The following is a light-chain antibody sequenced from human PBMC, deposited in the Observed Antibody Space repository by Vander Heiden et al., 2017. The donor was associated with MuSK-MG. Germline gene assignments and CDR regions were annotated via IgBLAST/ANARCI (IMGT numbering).Light chain of an antibody. CDR3: QQRSAALT. CDR2: DAS. V-gene: IGKV3-11*01. J-gene: IGKJ4*01. Sequence: EFVLTHPPAPLPLSPGERATLTCMATQSVGNYLGWYQHKPGQAPRLLIYDASNRASGIPARFSGSGSGTDFTLTITSLEPEDFAVYFCQQRSAALTFGGGTTVEIK. CDR1: QSVGNY.